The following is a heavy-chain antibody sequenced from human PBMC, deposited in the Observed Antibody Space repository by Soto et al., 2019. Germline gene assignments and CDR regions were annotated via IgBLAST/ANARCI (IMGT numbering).Heavy chain of an antibody. CDR1: GYAFTSYG. CDR2: ISAYNGNT. CDR3: ARDTRVVVVAATRDRGSDYYYYGMDV. Sequence: GASVKVSCKASGYAFTSYGISWVRQAPGQGLEWMGWISAYNGNTNYAQKLQGRVTMTTDASTSTAYMELRSLRSDDTAVYYCARDTRVVVVAATRDRGSDYYYYGMDVWGQGTTVTVSS. V-gene: IGHV1-18*01. D-gene: IGHD2-15*01. J-gene: IGHJ6*02.